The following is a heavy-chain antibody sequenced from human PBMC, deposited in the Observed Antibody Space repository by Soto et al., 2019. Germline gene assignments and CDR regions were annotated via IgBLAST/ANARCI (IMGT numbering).Heavy chain of an antibody. CDR2: ISYSGST. Sequence: SETLSLTCTVSGGSISSDSYYWGWIRQPPEKGLEWIASISYSGSTYYNPTLKSRLTISVDRSKNQFSLKLSSVTAADTAVYYCARADGYRWFDPWGQGTLVTVSS. CDR3: ARADGYRWFDP. J-gene: IGHJ5*02. D-gene: IGHD5-18*01. V-gene: IGHV4-39*07. CDR1: GGSISSDSYY.